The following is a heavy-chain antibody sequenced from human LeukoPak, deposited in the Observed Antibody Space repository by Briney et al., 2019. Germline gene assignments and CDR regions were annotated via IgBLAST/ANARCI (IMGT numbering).Heavy chain of an antibody. CDR2: IYPGDTDA. CDR3: ARRRDLYSGSYYPFDY. Sequence: GESLKISCQGSGYSFTSYWIGWVRQMPGKGRKWMRIIYPGDTDARYSPSFQGQVTISADKSISTAYLQWSSLKASDTAMYYCARRRDLYSGSYYPFDYWGQGTLVTVSS. J-gene: IGHJ4*02. CDR1: GYSFTSYW. V-gene: IGHV5-51*01. D-gene: IGHD1-26*01.